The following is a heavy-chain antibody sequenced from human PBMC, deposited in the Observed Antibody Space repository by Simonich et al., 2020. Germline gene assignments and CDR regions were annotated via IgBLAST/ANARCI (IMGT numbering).Heavy chain of an antibody. D-gene: IGHD6-6*01. J-gene: IGHJ6*02. CDR1: GFTFSSYE. CDR3: ARDFRLQLVEIGTYYYYGMDV. Sequence: EVQLVESGGGLVQPGGSLRLSCAASGFTFSSYEMNWVRQAQGKGLEWVSYISSSGSTIYYTDSVKGRFTIPRDNAKNSLYLQMNSLRAEDTAVYYCARDFRLQLVEIGTYYYYGMDVWGQGTTVTVSS. CDR2: ISSSGSTI. V-gene: IGHV3-48*03.